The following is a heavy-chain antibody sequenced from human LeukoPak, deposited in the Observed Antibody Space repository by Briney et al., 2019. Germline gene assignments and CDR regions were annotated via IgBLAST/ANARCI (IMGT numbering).Heavy chain of an antibody. V-gene: IGHV3-23*01. CDR2: ISGSGAST. CDR3: AKDSDHGGSGWYWGYYFDC. D-gene: IGHD6-19*01. CDR1: GFTVSSNY. Sequence: GGSLRLSCAASGFTVSSNYMTWVRQALGKGLEWVSAISGSGASTYYADSVKGRFTISRDNSKNTLYLQMNNLKAEDTAVYYCAKDSDHGGSGWYWGYYFDCWGQGALVTVSS. J-gene: IGHJ4*02.